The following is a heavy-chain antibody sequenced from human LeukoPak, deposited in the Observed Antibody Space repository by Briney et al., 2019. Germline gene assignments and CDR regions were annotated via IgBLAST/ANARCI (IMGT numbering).Heavy chain of an antibody. J-gene: IGHJ4*02. Sequence: PGGSLRLSCAASGFTFSSYAMSWVRQAPGKGLEWVSSISSSSSYIYYADSVKGRFTISRDNAKNSLYLQMNSLRAEDTGVYYCMAESSAPWEGYWGQGALVTVSS. CDR3: MAESSAPWEGY. CDR1: GFTFSSYA. V-gene: IGHV3-21*01. CDR2: ISSSSSYI. D-gene: IGHD1-26*01.